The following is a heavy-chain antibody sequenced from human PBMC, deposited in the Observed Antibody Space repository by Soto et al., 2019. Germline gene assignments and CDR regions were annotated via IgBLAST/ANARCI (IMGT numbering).Heavy chain of an antibody. D-gene: IGHD5-12*01. CDR3: ARDRMRGGYDGDYYYYYGMDV. CDR2: ISAYNGNT. CDR1: GYTFTSYG. V-gene: IGHV1-18*01. Sequence: QVQLVQSGAEVKKPGASVKVSCKASGYTFTSYGISWVRQAPGQGLEWMGWISAYNGNTSYAQKLQGRVTMTTDTPTSTAYMELRSLRYDDTAVYYCARDRMRGGYDGDYYYYYGMDVWGQGTTVTVSS. J-gene: IGHJ6*02.